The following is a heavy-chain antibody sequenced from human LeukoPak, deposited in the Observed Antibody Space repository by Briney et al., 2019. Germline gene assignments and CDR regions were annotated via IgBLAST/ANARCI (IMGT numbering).Heavy chain of an antibody. J-gene: IGHJ3*02. D-gene: IGHD3-22*01. CDR2: INTNTGNP. CDR3: ASAAEFTGYYYDSSGYYGSRAFDI. Sequence: ASVKVSCKASGYTFTSYAMNWVRQAPGQGLEWMGWINTNTGNPTYAQGFTGRFVFSLDTSVSTAYLQISSLKAEDTAVYYCASAAEFTGYYYDSSGYYGSRAFDIWGQGTMVTVSS. V-gene: IGHV7-4-1*02. CDR1: GYTFTSYA.